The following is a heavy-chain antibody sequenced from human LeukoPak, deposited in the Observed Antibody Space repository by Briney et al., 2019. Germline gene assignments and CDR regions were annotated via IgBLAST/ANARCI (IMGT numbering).Heavy chain of an antibody. J-gene: IGHJ4*02. V-gene: IGHV3-23*01. CDR1: GFTFSNYA. D-gene: IGHD3-22*01. CDR2: LSGGVNYT. Sequence: PGGSLRLSCAASGFTFSNYAMSWVRQAPGKGLEWVSTLSGGVNYTYYAGSVKGRFTISRDNSKNTLFLQVNSLRAEDTAFYYCAKADGDYFGSSGSFDSWGQGTLVTVSS. CDR3: AKADGDYFGSSGSFDS.